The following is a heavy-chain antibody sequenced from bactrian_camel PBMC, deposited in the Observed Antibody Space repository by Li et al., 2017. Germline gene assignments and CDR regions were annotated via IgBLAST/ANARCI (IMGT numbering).Heavy chain of an antibody. Sequence: DVQLVESGGGLVQPGGSLRLSCAASGFTFSNYDMHWVRQAPGKGLEWVSCIGARGYGEYYADSVKGRFTISKDKDHVKNTLFLEMTNLKADDTAMYYCTADTVKASLATIAQFAAYEGHGTQVTVS. J-gene: IGHJ4*01. D-gene: IGHD4*01. V-gene: IGHV3S40*01. CDR1: GFTFSNYD. CDR2: IGARGYGE.